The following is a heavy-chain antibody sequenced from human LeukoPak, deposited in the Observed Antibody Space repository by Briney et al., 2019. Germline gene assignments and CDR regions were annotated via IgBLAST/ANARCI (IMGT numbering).Heavy chain of an antibody. CDR3: ARPSSSGSSGSEFDY. D-gene: IGHD3-22*01. V-gene: IGHV3-48*03. CDR2: ISSSGSTI. CDR1: GFTFSSYE. Sequence: GGSLRLSCAASGFTFSSYEMNWVRQAPGKGLEWVSYISSSGSTIYYADSVKGRFTISRDNAKNSLYLQMNSLRAEDTAIYYCARPSSSGSSGSEFDYWGQGTLVTVSS. J-gene: IGHJ4*02.